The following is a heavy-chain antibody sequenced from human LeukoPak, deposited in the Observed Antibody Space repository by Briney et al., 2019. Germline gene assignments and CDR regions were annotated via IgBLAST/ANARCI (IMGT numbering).Heavy chain of an antibody. CDR3: ASKITVTIDY. CDR2: IYYSGST. J-gene: IGHJ4*02. CDR1: GGSISSSSYY. Sequence: SETLSLTCTVFGGSISSSSYYWGWIRQPPGKGLEWIGSIYYSGSTYYNPSLKSRITISVDTSKNQFSLKLSSVTAADTAVYYCASKITVTIDYWGQGSLVTVSS. D-gene: IGHD4-17*01. V-gene: IGHV4-39*01.